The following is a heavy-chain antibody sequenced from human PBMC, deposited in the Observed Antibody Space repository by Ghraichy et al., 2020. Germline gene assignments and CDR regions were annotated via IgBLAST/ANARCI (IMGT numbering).Heavy chain of an antibody. CDR3: ARDKATNYYDSGSYPWFDP. CDR1: GFTFSDYW. Sequence: GGSLRLSCAGSGFTFSDYWMTWVRQAPGKGLEWVANIKQDGSQKYYVDSVKGRFTVSRDNAKSSLYLHMSSLRAEDTAVYYCARDKATNYYDSGSYPWFDPWGQGTLVTVS. D-gene: IGHD3-10*01. V-gene: IGHV3-7*03. J-gene: IGHJ5*02. CDR2: IKQDGSQK.